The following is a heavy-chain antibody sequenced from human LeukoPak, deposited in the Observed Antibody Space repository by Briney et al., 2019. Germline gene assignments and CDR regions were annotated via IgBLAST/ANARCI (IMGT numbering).Heavy chain of an antibody. J-gene: IGHJ6*03. CDR2: ISSSGSTI. D-gene: IGHD2-2*01. V-gene: IGHV3-11*01. CDR1: GFTFSDYY. CDR3: ARVLGRYCSSTSCYYYYYMDV. Sequence: GGSLRLSCAASGFTFSDYYMSWIRQAPGKGLEWVSYISSSGSTIYYADSVKGRFTISRDNAKNSLYLQMNSLRAEDTAVYYCARVLGRYCSSTSCYYYYYMDVWGKGTTVTVSS.